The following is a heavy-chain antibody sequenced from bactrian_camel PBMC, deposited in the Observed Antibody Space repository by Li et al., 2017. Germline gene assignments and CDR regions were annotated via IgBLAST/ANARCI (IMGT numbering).Heavy chain of an antibody. Sequence: VQLVESGGGLVQPGGSLRLSCAASGFTFGSYAMSWVRQAPGKGLEWVSYIGPYSDDTQYMDAVKGRFTISRDNAKNTVYLQMNSLNTEDTAIYYCTRDVAGNYYGSDYWGKGTQVTVS. V-gene: IGHV3S35*01. J-gene: IGHJ7*01. CDR2: IGPYSDDT. D-gene: IGHD6*01. CDR1: GFTFGSYA.